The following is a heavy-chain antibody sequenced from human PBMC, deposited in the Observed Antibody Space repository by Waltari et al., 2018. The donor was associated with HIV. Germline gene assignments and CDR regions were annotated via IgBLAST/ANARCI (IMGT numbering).Heavy chain of an antibody. J-gene: IGHJ4*02. Sequence: QVQLVQSGAEVKKPGASVKVSCKASGYTFTSYDINWVRQATGHGLEWMGWMNTNSGNTGYAQTFQGRVTMTRNTSISTAYMELSSLRSEDTAVYYCARMELLFLQWPPDYWGQGTLVTVSS. D-gene: IGHD3-3*01. CDR3: ARMELLFLQWPPDY. CDR1: GYTFTSYD. V-gene: IGHV1-8*01. CDR2: MNTNSGNT.